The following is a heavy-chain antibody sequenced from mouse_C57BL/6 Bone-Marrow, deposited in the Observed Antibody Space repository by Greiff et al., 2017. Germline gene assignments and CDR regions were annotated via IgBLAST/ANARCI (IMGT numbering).Heavy chain of an antibody. CDR1: GFNIKDDY. J-gene: IGHJ2*01. Sequence: EVQLQQPGAELVRPGASVKLSCTASGFNIKDDYMHWVKQRPEQGLEWIGWIDPENGDTEYASKFQGKATITADTSSNPAYLQLSSLTSEDAAVYYCTTAVGAYYFDYWGQGTTLTVSS. CDR2: IDPENGDT. V-gene: IGHV14-4*01. CDR3: TTAVGAYYFDY. D-gene: IGHD1-1*01.